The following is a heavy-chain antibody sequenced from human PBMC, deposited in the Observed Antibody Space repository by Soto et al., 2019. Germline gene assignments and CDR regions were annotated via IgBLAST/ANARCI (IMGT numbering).Heavy chain of an antibody. V-gene: IGHV3-7*04. Sequence: EVHLVESGGALVQPGGSLRLSCAASGFTFSDYWMTWVRQTPGKGLEGVANMNPDGSEQYYLDSVKGRFTISRDNAKNSLYLQMNNLRGEDTAVCYCTRDLNHDCGPWGQGTQVIVSS. CDR3: TRDLNHDCGP. D-gene: IGHD2-21*01. CDR2: MNPDGSEQ. J-gene: IGHJ5*02. CDR1: GFTFSDYW.